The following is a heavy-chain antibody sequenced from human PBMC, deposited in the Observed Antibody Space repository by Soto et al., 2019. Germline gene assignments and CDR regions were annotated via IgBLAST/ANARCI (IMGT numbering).Heavy chain of an antibody. CDR1: GGSISISSYY. CDR2: IYYSGST. V-gene: IGHV4-39*01. CDR3: ARHTVYDSLDY. J-gene: IGHJ4*02. Sequence: PSETLSLTCTVSGGSISISSYYWGCIRQPPGKGLEWIGSIYYSGSTYYNPSLKSRVTISVDTSKNQFSLKLSSVTAADTAVYYCARHTVYDSLDYWGQGTLVTVSS. D-gene: IGHD3-22*01.